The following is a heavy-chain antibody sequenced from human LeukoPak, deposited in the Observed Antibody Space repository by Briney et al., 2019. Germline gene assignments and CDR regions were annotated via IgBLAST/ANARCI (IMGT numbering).Heavy chain of an antibody. J-gene: IGHJ4*02. D-gene: IGHD6-19*01. CDR1: GASIRNTSIFY. CDR2: IYYSGHT. V-gene: IGHV4-39*02. Sequence: SETLSLTCSVSGASIRNTSIFYWGWIRQPPGKGLEWIGSIYYSGHTYYTPSLNSRVTISVDTSRNLFSLGMTSVPATDTAIYYCAASTVVAGPFDSWGQGALVTVSS. CDR3: AASTVVAGPFDS.